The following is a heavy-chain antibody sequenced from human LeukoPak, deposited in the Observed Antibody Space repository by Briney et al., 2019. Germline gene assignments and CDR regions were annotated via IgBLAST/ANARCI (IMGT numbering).Heavy chain of an antibody. CDR3: ARGIWSGSDY. D-gene: IGHD3-3*01. CDR2: ISSSSSTI. Sequence: GGSLRLSCAASGFTFSSYSMNWVRQAPGKGLEWVSYISSSSSTIYYADSVKGRFTISRDNAKNSLYLQMNSLRAEDTAVYYCARGIWSGSDYWGQGTLVTVSS. V-gene: IGHV3-48*04. CDR1: GFTFSSYS. J-gene: IGHJ4*02.